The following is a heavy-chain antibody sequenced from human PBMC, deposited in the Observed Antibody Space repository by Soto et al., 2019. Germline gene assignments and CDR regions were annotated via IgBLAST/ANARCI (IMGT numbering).Heavy chain of an antibody. CDR1: GGSISSYY. Sequence: SETLSLTCTVSGGSISSYYWSWIRQPAGKGLEWIGRSYTSGRTNYNPSLKSRVTMSVDTSKNQFTLKLSSVTAADTAVYYCARDFRYSSSPPEDWFDPWGQGTRVTVSS. CDR3: ARDFRYSSSPPEDWFDP. J-gene: IGHJ5*02. D-gene: IGHD6-13*01. V-gene: IGHV4-4*07. CDR2: SYTSGRT.